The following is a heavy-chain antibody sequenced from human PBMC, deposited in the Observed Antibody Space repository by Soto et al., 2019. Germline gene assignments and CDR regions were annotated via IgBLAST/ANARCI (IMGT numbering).Heavy chain of an antibody. Sequence: ASVKVSCKASGYTFTSYGISWVRQAPGQGLEWMGWISAYNGNTNYAQKLQGRVTMTTDTSTSTAYMELRSLRSDDTAVYYCARDLGRLRSRTRRDWIHPSGQATLVTVSS. D-gene: IGHD2-15*01. CDR1: GYTFTSYG. V-gene: IGHV1-18*01. J-gene: IGHJ5*02. CDR2: ISAYNGNT. CDR3: ARDLGRLRSRTRRDWIHP.